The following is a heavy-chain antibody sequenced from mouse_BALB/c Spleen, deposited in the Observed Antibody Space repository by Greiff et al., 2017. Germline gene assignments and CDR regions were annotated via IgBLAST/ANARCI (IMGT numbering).Heavy chain of an antibody. Sequence: EVQLQQSGTVLARPGASVKMSCKASGYTFTSYWMHWVKQRPGQGLEWIGAIYPGNSDTSYNQKFKGKAKLTAVTSTSTAYMELSSLTNEDSAVYYCTRESYYGNYWDAMDYWGQGTSVTVSS. J-gene: IGHJ4*01. CDR3: TRESYYGNYWDAMDY. D-gene: IGHD2-10*01. CDR2: IYPGNSDT. V-gene: IGHV1-5*01. CDR1: GYTFTSYW.